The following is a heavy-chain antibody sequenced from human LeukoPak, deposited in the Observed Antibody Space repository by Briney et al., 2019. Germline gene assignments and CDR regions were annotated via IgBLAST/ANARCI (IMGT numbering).Heavy chain of an antibody. D-gene: IGHD3-22*01. CDR2: FDPDDVET. CDR1: GYILTELS. Sequence: ASVKVSCRVSGYILTELSMYWVRQAPGKGLEWMGGFDPDDVETIYAQKFQGRVTMTDDTSTDTAYMELSSLRSEDTAAYYCATVDSSGYFAFDIWGQGTMVTVSS. J-gene: IGHJ3*02. V-gene: IGHV1-24*01. CDR3: ATVDSSGYFAFDI.